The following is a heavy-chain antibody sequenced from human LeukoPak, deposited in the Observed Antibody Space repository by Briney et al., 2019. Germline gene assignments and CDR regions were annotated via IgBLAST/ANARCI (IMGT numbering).Heavy chain of an antibody. Sequence: SETLSLTCAVYGGSFSGYYWSWIRQPPGKGLEWIGEINHSGSTNYNPSLKSRVTISVGTSKNQFSLKLSSVTAADTAVYYCAKGGDGYTYWGQGTLVTVSP. J-gene: IGHJ4*02. CDR1: GGSFSGYY. CDR2: INHSGST. D-gene: IGHD5-24*01. V-gene: IGHV4-34*01. CDR3: AKGGDGYTY.